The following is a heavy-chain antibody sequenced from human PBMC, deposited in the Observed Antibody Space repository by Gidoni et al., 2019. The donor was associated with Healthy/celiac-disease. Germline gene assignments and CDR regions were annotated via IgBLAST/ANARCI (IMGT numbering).Heavy chain of an antibody. J-gene: IGHJ1*01. CDR1: GGSISSRSYY. Sequence: QLQLQESRPGLVKSSETLSPPCTVSGGSISSRSYYWGWIRQPPGKGLEWIGSIYYSGSTYYNPSLKSRVTISVDTSKNQFSLKLSSVTAADTAVYYCARHDGSSCWYVRYFQHWGQGTLVTVSS. CDR3: ARHDGSSCWYVRYFQH. V-gene: IGHV4-39*01. D-gene: IGHD6-19*01. CDR2: IYYSGST.